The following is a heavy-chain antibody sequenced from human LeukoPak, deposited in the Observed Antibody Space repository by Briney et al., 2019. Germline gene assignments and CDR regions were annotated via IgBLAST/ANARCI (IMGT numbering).Heavy chain of an antibody. CDR3: AKIRPYYYDSSGYYPDL. CDR1: AFTFSRYG. J-gene: IGHJ4*02. Sequence: GGSLRLSCAASAFTFSRYGMHWVRQAPGKGLERVAFIRYDGSNKYYADSVKGRFTISRDNSKNTLYLQMNGLRAEDTAVYYCAKIRPYYYDSSGYYPDLWGQGTLVTVSS. CDR2: IRYDGSNK. V-gene: IGHV3-30*02. D-gene: IGHD3-22*01.